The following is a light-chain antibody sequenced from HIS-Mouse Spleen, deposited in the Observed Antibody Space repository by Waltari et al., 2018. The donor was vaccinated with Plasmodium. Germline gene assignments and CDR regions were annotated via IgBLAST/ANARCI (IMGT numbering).Light chain of an antibody. CDR2: EDS. J-gene: IGLJ3*02. CDR3: YSTDSSGNHRV. CDR1: ALTKKT. V-gene: IGLV3-10*01. Sequence: SYELTQPPPLSVSPGQTARLTCSGAALTKKTAYWYQQKSGQAPVLVIYEDSKRPSGIPERFSGSSSGTMATLTISGAQVEDEADYYCYSTDSSGNHRVFGGGTKLTVL.